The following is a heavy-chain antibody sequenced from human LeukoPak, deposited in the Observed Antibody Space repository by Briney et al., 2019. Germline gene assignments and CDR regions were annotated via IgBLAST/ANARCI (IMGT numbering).Heavy chain of an antibody. J-gene: IGHJ4*02. V-gene: IGHV4-39*01. CDR2: IYYSGST. Sequence: SETLSLTCTVSGGSISSSSYYWGWIRQPPGKGLEWIGSIYYSGSTYYNPSLKSRVTISVDTSKNQFSLKLSSVTAADTAVYYCARRGYSYGDFDYWGQGTLVTVSS. CDR3: ARRGYSYGDFDY. CDR1: GGSISSSSYY. D-gene: IGHD5-18*01.